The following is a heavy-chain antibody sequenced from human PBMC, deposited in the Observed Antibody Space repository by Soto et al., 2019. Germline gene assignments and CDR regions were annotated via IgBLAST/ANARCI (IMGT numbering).Heavy chain of an antibody. CDR2: TYYRSKWYN. CDR1: GDSVSSNSAA. Sequence: SQTLSLTCAISGDSVSSNSAAWNWIRQSPSRVLEWLGRTYYRSKWYNDYAVSVKSRITINPDTSKNQFSLQLNSVTPEDTAVYYCARSNVVSNSYYYYYYMDVWGKGTTVTVSS. D-gene: IGHD3-22*01. J-gene: IGHJ6*03. CDR3: ARSNVVSNSYYYYYYMDV. V-gene: IGHV6-1*01.